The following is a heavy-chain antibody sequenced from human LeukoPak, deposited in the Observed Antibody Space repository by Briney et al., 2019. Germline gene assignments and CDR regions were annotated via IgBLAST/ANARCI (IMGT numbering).Heavy chain of an antibody. V-gene: IGHV3-7*01. J-gene: IGHJ4*02. Sequence: GGSLRLSCAASGFTFSTYWMSWVRQAPGKGLESVAKIKEDGSDKYYVDPVKGRFTISRDNGKNSLYLQMNSLRAEDTAVYYCARDRGGGSFDYWGQGTLVTVSS. CDR1: GFTFSTYW. CDR2: IKEDGSDK. D-gene: IGHD2-15*01. CDR3: ARDRGGGSFDY.